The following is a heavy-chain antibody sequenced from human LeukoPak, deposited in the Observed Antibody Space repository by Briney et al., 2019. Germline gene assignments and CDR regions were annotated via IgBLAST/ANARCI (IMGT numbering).Heavy chain of an antibody. CDR2: IYTSGST. J-gene: IGHJ3*02. CDR3: ARVGGAAAFRAFDI. Sequence: SETLSLTCTVSGGSISSGSYYGSWIRQPAGEGLEWIGRIYTSGSTNYNPSLKSRVTISVDTSKNQFSLKLSSVTAADTAVYYCARVGGAAAFRAFDIWGQGTMVTVSS. CDR1: GGSISSGSYY. D-gene: IGHD6-13*01. V-gene: IGHV4-61*02.